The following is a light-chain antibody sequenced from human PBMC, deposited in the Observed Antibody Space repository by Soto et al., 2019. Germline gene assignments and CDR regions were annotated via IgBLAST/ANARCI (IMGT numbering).Light chain of an antibody. CDR3: QQYSSHWT. J-gene: IGKJ1*01. V-gene: IGKV1-5*01. Sequence: DIQMTQSPSTLSASVGDRVTISCRASQSISSWLAWYQQKPGKAPNLLIYDASSLQSGVPSRFSGIGSGTEFTLTISSLQPDDFATYYCQQYSSHWTFGQGTK. CDR2: DAS. CDR1: QSISSW.